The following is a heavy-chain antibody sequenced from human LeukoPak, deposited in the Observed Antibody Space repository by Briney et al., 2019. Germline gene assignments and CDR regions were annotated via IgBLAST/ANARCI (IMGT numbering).Heavy chain of an antibody. D-gene: IGHD1-1*01. CDR1: GFTFSRFW. CDR3: VTDHTGKEDK. Sequence: GGSLGLSCAASGFTFSRFWIHWVRQVPGKGLVWVSRINPDGSTTTYADSVKGRFTISRDNAKNTLYLQMNSLRVEDTAVYYCVTDHTGKEDKWGQGTLVTVSS. CDR2: INPDGSTT. V-gene: IGHV3-74*01. J-gene: IGHJ4*02.